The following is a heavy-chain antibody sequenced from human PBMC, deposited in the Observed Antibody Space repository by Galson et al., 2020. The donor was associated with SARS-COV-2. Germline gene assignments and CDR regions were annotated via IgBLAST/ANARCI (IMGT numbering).Heavy chain of an antibody. D-gene: IGHD3-22*01. Sequence: GESLKLSCAASGFTFSSYCMHWVRQAPDKGLEWVAVIWYDGSNKYYADSVKARFTISSDNSKNTLYLQMNSLRAEDTAVYYCARDIPLGSGYQGHHDAFDIWGQGTLVTVSS. J-gene: IGHJ3*02. V-gene: IGHV3-33*01. CDR2: IWYDGSNK. CDR3: ARDIPLGSGYQGHHDAFDI. CDR1: GFTFSSYC.